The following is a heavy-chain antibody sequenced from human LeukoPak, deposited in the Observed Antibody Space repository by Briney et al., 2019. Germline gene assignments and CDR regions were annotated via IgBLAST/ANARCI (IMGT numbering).Heavy chain of an antibody. CDR3: AKDQVSYGFDY. D-gene: IGHD5-18*01. J-gene: IGHJ4*02. CDR1: GFTFSSYA. V-gene: IGHV3-23*01. Sequence: GGSLRPSCAATGFTFSSYAMSWVRQAPGKGLEWVSAISGSGGSTYYADSVKGRFTISRDNSKNTLYLQMNSLRAEDTAVYYCAKDQVSYGFDYWGQGTLVTVSS. CDR2: ISGSGGST.